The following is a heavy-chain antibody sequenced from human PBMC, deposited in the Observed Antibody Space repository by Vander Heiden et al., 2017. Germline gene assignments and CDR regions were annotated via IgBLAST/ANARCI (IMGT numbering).Heavy chain of an antibody. CDR2: IYYSGST. CDR3: ARGSSGYYYGMDV. J-gene: IGHJ6*02. V-gene: IGHV4-39*01. Sequence: QLQLQESGPGLVKPSETLSLPCTVFVGSTSSSSYYWGWSRQPPGKGLEWIGSIYYSGSTYYNPSLKSRVTISVDTSKNQFSLKLSSVTAADTAVYYCARGSSGYYYGMDVWGQGTTVTVSS. CDR1: VGSTSSSSYY. D-gene: IGHD3-22*01.